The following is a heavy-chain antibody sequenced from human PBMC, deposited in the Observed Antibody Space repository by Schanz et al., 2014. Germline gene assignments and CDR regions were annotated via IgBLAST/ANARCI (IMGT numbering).Heavy chain of an antibody. CDR3: AEDLANAYDIDC. V-gene: IGHV3-30*02. Sequence: VQLVESGGGLVQPGGSLRLSCATSGFTFSTYAMSWVRQAPGKGLGWVAFIRYDGSNKYYAESVRGRFTISRDNSKNTLYLQMDRLRAEDTAVYYCAEDLANAYDIDCWGQGTMGTVSS. CDR2: IRYDGSNK. D-gene: IGHD3-16*01. CDR1: GFTFSTYA. J-gene: IGHJ1*01.